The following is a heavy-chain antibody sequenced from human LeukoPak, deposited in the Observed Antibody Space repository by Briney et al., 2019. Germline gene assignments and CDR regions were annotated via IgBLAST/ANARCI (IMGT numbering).Heavy chain of an antibody. J-gene: IGHJ4*02. CDR3: AKQDY. CDR2: ISYDGSNK. Sequence: GGSLRLSCAASGFTFSSYEMHWVRQAPGKGLEWVAVISYDGSNKYYADSVKGRFTISRDNSKNTLYLQMNSLRAEDTAVYYCAKQDYWGQGTLVTVSS. CDR1: GFTFSSYE. V-gene: IGHV3-30*18.